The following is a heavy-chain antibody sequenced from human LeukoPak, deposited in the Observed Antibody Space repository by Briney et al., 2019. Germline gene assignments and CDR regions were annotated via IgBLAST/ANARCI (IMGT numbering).Heavy chain of an antibody. CDR3: ATLGISRPAFDI. D-gene: IGHD6-13*01. Sequence: GGSLRLSCAASGFTFSTYGMHWVRQAPGKGLEWMGGFDPEDGETIYAQKFQGRVTMTEDTSTDTAYMELSSLRSEDTAVYYCATLGISRPAFDIWGQGTMVTVSS. CDR2: FDPEDGET. J-gene: IGHJ3*02. V-gene: IGHV1-24*01. CDR1: GFTFSTYG.